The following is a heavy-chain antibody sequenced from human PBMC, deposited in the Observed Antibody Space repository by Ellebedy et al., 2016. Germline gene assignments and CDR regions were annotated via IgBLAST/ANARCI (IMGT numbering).Heavy chain of an antibody. CDR2: MNPNSGNT. CDR1: GYTFTSYD. V-gene: IGHV1-8*01. J-gene: IGHJ3*02. CDR3: ARDRELELYAFDI. D-gene: IGHD1-7*01. Sequence: ASVKVSXXASGYTFTSYDINWVRQATGQGLEWMGWMNPNSGNTGYAQKFQGRVTMTRNTSISTAYMELSSLRAEDTAVYYCARDRELELYAFDIWGQGTMVTVSS.